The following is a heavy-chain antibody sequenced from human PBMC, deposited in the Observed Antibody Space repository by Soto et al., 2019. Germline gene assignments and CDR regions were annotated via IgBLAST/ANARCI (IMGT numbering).Heavy chain of an antibody. CDR1: GFTFSSYV. CDR2: ISRDGSNA. CDR3: ARDRYSSSTLFDY. D-gene: IGHD6-6*01. J-gene: IGHJ4*02. Sequence: PGGSLRLSCAASGFTFSSYVIHWVRQTPDKGLEWVAFISRDGSNAYYADSVKGRFTISRDNSKNTLYLEMNSLRAEDTAVYYCARDRYSSSTLFDYWGQGTLVTVSS. V-gene: IGHV3-30-3*01.